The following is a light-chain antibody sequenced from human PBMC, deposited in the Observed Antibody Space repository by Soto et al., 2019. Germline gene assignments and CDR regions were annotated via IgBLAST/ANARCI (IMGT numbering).Light chain of an antibody. Sequence: QLVLTQPPSASGTPGQRVTISCSGSSSNIGSNSLSWYQQLPVTAPKLLIYGNSQRSSGVPDRFSGSKSGTSASLAISGLQPEDEADYYCAAWEDSLNGPVFGGGTQLTVL. CDR3: AAWEDSLNGPV. CDR2: GNS. CDR1: SSNIGSNS. V-gene: IGLV1-44*01. J-gene: IGLJ3*02.